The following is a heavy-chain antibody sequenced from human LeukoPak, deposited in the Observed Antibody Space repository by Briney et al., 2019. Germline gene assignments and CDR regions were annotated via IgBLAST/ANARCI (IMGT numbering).Heavy chain of an antibody. CDR2: IYYSGST. CDR3: AREEGGSYGLPDY. D-gene: IGHD1-26*01. Sequence: SEILSLTCTVSGGSFSSGDYYWSWIRQPPGKGLEWIGYIYYSGSTNYNPSLKSRVTISVDTSKNQFSLKLSSVTAADTAVYYCAREEGGSYGLPDYWGQGTLVTVSS. CDR1: GGSFSSGDYY. V-gene: IGHV4-61*08. J-gene: IGHJ4*02.